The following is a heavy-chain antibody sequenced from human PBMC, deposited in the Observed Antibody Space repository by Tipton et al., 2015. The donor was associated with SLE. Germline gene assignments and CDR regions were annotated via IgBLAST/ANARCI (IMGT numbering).Heavy chain of an antibody. CDR2: INHSGST. V-gene: IGHV4-34*01. J-gene: IGHJ6*04. Sequence: TLSLTCAVYGGSFSGYYWSWIRQPPGKGLEWIGEINHSGSTNYNPSLKSRVTISVDPSKNQVSLKLSSVTAADTAVYYCARASPMVRGVIPSLDVWGKGTTVTVSS. D-gene: IGHD3-10*01. CDR1: GGSFSGYY. CDR3: ARASPMVRGVIPSLDV.